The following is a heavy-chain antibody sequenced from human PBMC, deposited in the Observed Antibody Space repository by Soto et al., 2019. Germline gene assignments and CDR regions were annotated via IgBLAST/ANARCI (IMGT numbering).Heavy chain of an antibody. D-gene: IGHD6-19*01. J-gene: IGHJ4*02. CDR2: IIPILGIA. Sequence: QVQLVQSGAEVKKPGSSVKVSCKASGGTFSSYTISWVRQAPGQGLEWMGRIIPILGIANYAQKFQGRVTITADKSTSTAYMELSSLRSEDTAVYYCARAGTVAGAFDYWGQGTLVTVSS. CDR3: ARAGTVAGAFDY. V-gene: IGHV1-69*02. CDR1: GGTFSSYT.